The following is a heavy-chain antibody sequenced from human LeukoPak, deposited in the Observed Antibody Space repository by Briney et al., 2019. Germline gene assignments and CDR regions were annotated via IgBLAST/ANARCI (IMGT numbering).Heavy chain of an antibody. V-gene: IGHV3-23*01. CDR1: GFTFSSYA. D-gene: IGHD3-10*01. CDR3: AVGKYYYGSGSYWLGAFDI. CDR2: ISGSGGST. J-gene: IGHJ3*02. Sequence: GGSLRLSCAASGFTFSSYAMSWVRQAPGKGLGWVSAISGSGGSTYYADSVKGRFTISRDNSKNTLYLQMNSLRAEDTAVYYCAVGKYYYGSGSYWLGAFDIWGQGTMVTVSS.